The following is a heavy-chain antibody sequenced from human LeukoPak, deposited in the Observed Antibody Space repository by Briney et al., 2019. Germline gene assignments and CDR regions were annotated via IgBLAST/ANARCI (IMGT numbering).Heavy chain of an antibody. D-gene: IGHD3-22*01. CDR1: GFTVSSCC. V-gene: IGHV3-74*01. CDR3: AKDSMIVVDWFDP. Sequence: GGSLRLSCAVSGFTVSSCCMHWVRQAPGKELVWVSRFDSDGTSTYYADSVKGRFTISRDNSKNTLYLQMNSLRAEDTAVYYCAKDSMIVVDWFDPWGQGTLVTVSS. CDR2: FDSDGTST. J-gene: IGHJ5*02.